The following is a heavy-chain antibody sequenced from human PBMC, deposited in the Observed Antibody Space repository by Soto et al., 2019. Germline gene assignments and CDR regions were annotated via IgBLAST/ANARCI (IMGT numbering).Heavy chain of an antibody. D-gene: IGHD3-10*01. Sequence: DVQLVESGGGLVQPGRSLRLSCAASGFTFDDYAIHWVRQAPGKGLEWVSGINWNGDATGYADSVKGRFTTSRDNAKNSLYLQMNSLTTEDTAVYYCANLPLYGSGFDCWGQGTLVTVSS. J-gene: IGHJ4*02. CDR1: GFTFDDYA. V-gene: IGHV3-9*01. CDR3: ANLPLYGSGFDC. CDR2: INWNGDAT.